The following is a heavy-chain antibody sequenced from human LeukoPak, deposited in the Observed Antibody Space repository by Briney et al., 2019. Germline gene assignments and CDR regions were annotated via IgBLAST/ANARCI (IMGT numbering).Heavy chain of an antibody. V-gene: IGHV1-69*05. CDR3: ARDLGSDCSGGSCYRSAFDP. J-gene: IGHJ5*02. CDR2: IIPIFGTA. D-gene: IGHD2-15*01. Sequence: SVKVSCKASGGTFSSYAISWVRQAPGQGLEWMGGIIPIFGTANYAQKFQGRVTITTDESTGTAYMELSSLRSEDTAVYYCARDLGSDCSGGSCYRSAFDPWGQGTLVTVSS. CDR1: GGTFSSYA.